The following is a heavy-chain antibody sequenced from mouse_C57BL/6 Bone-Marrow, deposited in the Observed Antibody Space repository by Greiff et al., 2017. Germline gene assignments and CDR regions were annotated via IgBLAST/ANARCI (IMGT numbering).Heavy chain of an antibody. V-gene: IGHV5-16*01. Sequence: EVHLVESEGGLVQPGSSMKLSCTASGFTFSDYYMAWVRQVPEKGLEWVANINYDGSSTYYLDSLKSRFIISRDNAKNILYLQMSSLKSEDTATYYCARDDYYGPYWYFDVWGTGTTVTVSS. CDR2: INYDGSST. CDR3: ARDDYYGPYWYFDV. J-gene: IGHJ1*03. D-gene: IGHD1-1*01. CDR1: GFTFSDYY.